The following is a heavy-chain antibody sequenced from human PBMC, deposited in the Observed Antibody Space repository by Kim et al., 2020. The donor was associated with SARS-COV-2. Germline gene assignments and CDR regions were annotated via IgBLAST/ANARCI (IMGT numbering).Heavy chain of an antibody. CDR2: IYSGGST. CDR1: GFTVSSNY. CDR3: ASSYSSSSGYYYGMDV. D-gene: IGHD6-6*01. V-gene: IGHV3-66*02. Sequence: GGSLRLSCAASGFTVSSNYMSWVRQAPGKGLEWVSVIYSGGSTYYADSVKGRFTISRDNSKNTLYLQMNSLRAEDTAVYYCASSYSSSSGYYYGMDVWGQGTTVTVSS. J-gene: IGHJ6*02.